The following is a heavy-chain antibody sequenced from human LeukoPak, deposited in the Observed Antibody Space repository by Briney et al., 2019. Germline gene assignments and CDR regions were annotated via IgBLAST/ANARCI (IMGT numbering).Heavy chain of an antibody. CDR3: ARDADSSSWSMYYYYGMDV. D-gene: IGHD6-13*01. CDR1: GFTFSNFP. J-gene: IGHJ6*02. V-gene: IGHV3-23*01. Sequence: GGSLRLSCAASGFTFSNFPMTWVRQAPGKGLEAFSSISGSGGDTYYKDSVKGRFTISRDNSKNTLYLQMNSLRAEDTAVYYCARDADSSSWSMYYYYGMDVWGQGTTVTVSS. CDR2: ISGSGGDT.